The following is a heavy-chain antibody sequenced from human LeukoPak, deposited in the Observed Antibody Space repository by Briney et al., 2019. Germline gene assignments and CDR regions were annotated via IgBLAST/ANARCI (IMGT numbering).Heavy chain of an antibody. J-gene: IGHJ4*02. V-gene: IGHV1-18*01. CDR3: TRAPPGMTMMTDY. Sequence: ASVKVSCKASGYPFTNYGTSWVRQAPGQGLEWMGWVSTNDGNTVYAQRLQGRVTMTTDTSTSVAYMELRSLTSDDTAVYYCTRAPPGMTMMTDYWGQGTLVTVSS. D-gene: IGHD3-22*01. CDR2: VSTNDGNT. CDR1: GYPFTNYG.